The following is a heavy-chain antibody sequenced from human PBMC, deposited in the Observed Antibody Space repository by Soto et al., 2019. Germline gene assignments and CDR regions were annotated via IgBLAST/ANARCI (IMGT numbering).Heavy chain of an antibody. CDR1: GFTFSSYS. CDR3: ARFTATTGCDF. V-gene: IGHV3-21*01. J-gene: IGHJ4*02. CDR2: ISGSGSYI. D-gene: IGHD1-1*01. Sequence: GGSLRLSCAASGFTFSSYSMNWVRQAPGKGLEWVSSISGSGSYIYSADSMKGRFTISRDNAKNSLYLQMNSLRAEDTAVYYCARFTATTGCDFWGQGTPVTVSS.